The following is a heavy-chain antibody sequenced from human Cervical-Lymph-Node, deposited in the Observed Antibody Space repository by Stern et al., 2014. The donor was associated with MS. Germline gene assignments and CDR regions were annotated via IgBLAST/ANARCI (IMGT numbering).Heavy chain of an antibody. J-gene: IGHJ4*02. CDR1: GYTFTSYS. CDR3: ARAYSSTWYPGEFFDY. Sequence: VQLVESGSELKKPGASVKVSCKASGYTFTSYSINWVRQAPGKGLEWMGWINTNTGNPTYARGLTGRFVFSLDTSVSTAYLQITSLKGDDTAVYYCARAYSSTWYPGEFFDYWGQGTLVTVSS. D-gene: IGHD6-13*01. CDR2: INTNTGNP. V-gene: IGHV7-4-1*02.